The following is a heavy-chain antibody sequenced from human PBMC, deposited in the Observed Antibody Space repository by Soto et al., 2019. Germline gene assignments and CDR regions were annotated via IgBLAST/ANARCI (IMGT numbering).Heavy chain of an antibody. V-gene: IGHV4-39*01. J-gene: IGHJ5*02. Sequence: KSSETLSLTCTVSGVSISNSSYCWGRLRQPPGKGLEWIGSIYYSGSAYYNPSLKSRVTISVDTSKNQFTLKLSSVTAADTAVYYCASHIGYSSSWYRWFDPWGQGTLVTVSS. CDR1: GVSISNSSYC. CDR2: IYYSGSA. CDR3: ASHIGYSSSWYRWFDP. D-gene: IGHD6-13*01.